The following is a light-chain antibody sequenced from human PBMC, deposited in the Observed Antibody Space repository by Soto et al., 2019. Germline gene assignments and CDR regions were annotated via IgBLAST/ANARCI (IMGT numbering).Light chain of an antibody. CDR1: QGISSW. V-gene: IGKV1-12*02. J-gene: IGKJ5*01. Sequence: DTQITHPPSSLSASLGYRFTITYRASQGISSWLAWYQQKPGKAPKLLIYAASSLQSGVSSRFSGSGSGTDFTLTISSLQPEDFATYYCLQDYYYPSTFGQGTRLEIK. CDR2: AAS. CDR3: LQDYYYPST.